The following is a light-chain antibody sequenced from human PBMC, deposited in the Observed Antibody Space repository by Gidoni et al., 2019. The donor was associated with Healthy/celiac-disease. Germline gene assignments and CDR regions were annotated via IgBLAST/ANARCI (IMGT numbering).Light chain of an antibody. CDR2: AAS. Sequence: DIQMTQSPSSLSASVGDRVTINCRSSQSIISYLNWYQQKQGKAPNLLIYAASSLQSGVPSRLSGSGSGTDFTITISSMQHEDYATYYCQQSYSTPCSFGQGTKLEIK. CDR1: QSIISY. CDR3: QQSYSTPCS. V-gene: IGKV1-39*01. J-gene: IGKJ2*04.